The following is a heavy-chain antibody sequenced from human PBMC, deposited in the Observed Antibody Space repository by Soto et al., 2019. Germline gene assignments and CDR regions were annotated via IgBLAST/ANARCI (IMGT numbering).Heavy chain of an antibody. V-gene: IGHV1-69*13. Sequence: GASVEVSCKXSGGTFSSYAISWVRQAPGQGLEWMGGIIPIFGTANYAQKFQGRVTITADESTSTAYMELSSLRSEDTAVYYCARARECSGGSCYSGPEGMDVWGQGTTVTVSS. CDR2: IIPIFGTA. J-gene: IGHJ6*02. CDR3: ARARECSGGSCYSGPEGMDV. CDR1: GGTFSSYA. D-gene: IGHD2-15*01.